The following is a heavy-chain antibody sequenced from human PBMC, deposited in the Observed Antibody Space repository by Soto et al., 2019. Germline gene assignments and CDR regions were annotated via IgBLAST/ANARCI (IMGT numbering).Heavy chain of an antibody. V-gene: IGHV4-39*01. CDR1: GVSICSISCY. CDR2: IYYSGST. J-gene: IGHJ3*02. D-gene: IGHD6-13*01. Sequence: SETLSLNSTLTGVSICSISCYWVGFRQPPGKGLEWIGSIYYSGSTYYNPSLKSRVTISVDTSKNQFSLKLSSVTAADTAVYYCARHPSSLAAAGTSGAFDIWGQGTMVT. CDR3: ARHPSSLAAAGTSGAFDI.